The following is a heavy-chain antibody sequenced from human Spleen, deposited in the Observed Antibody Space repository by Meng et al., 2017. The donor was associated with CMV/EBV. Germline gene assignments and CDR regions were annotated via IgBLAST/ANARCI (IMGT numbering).Heavy chain of an antibody. CDR1: GVSVSSGGYY. D-gene: IGHD2-2*01. J-gene: IGHJ4*02. V-gene: IGHV4-31*03. CDR2: IYYIETT. Sequence: CTVSGVSVSSGGYYWNWIRQLPGKDLEWIGYIYYIETTYYNPSLRSRVTISVDTSKNLLSLTLNSVTAADTALYYCARAPPSSPFDYWGQGTLVTVSS. CDR3: ARAPPSSPFDY.